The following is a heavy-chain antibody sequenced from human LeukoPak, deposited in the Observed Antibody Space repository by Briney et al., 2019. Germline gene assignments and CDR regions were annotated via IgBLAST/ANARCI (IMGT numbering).Heavy chain of an antibody. J-gene: IGHJ4*02. Sequence: GGSLRLSCAASGFTFSSYGMSWVRQAPGKGLEWVSAISGSGGSTYYADSVKGRFTISRDNSKNTLYLQMNSLRAEDTAVYYCAKGRASKGGIAAAGRLDYWGQGTLVTVSS. CDR2: ISGSGGST. CDR3: AKGRASKGGIAAAGRLDY. V-gene: IGHV3-23*01. CDR1: GFTFSSYG. D-gene: IGHD6-13*01.